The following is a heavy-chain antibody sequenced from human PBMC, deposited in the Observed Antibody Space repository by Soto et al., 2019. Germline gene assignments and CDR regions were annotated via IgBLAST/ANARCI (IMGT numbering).Heavy chain of an antibody. CDR2: IYPGDSDT. CDR3: ARVGYFRGGSGHYYYYYGMDV. Sequence: GESLKISCKGSGYSFTSYWIGWVRQMPGKGLEWMGIIYPGDSDTRYSPSFQGQVTISADKSISTAYLQWSSLKASDTAMYYCARVGYFRGGSGHYYYYYGMDVWGQGTTVTVSS. CDR1: GYSFTSYW. J-gene: IGHJ6*02. V-gene: IGHV5-51*01. D-gene: IGHD2-15*01.